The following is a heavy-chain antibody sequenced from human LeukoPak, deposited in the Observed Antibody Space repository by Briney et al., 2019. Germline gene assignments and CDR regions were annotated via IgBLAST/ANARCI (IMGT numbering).Heavy chain of an antibody. Sequence: WASVKVSCKASGYTFTSYAMHWVRQAPGQRLEWMGWINAGNGNTKYSQKFQGRVTITRDTSASTAYMELSSLRSEDTAVYYCARDRKAAAGTFHYWGQGTLVTVSS. CDR2: INAGNGNT. CDR1: GYTFTSYA. D-gene: IGHD6-13*01. CDR3: ARDRKAAAGTFHY. V-gene: IGHV1-3*01. J-gene: IGHJ4*02.